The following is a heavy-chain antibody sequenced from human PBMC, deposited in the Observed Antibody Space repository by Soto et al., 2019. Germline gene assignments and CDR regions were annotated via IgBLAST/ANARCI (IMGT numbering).Heavy chain of an antibody. CDR3: ARVTLEYSSSVDY. J-gene: IGHJ4*02. CDR1: GGSISSGDYY. CDR2: IYYSGST. Sequence: QVQLQESGPGLVKPSQTLSLTCTVSGGSISSGDYYWSWIRQPPGKGLEWIGYIYYSGSTYYNPSLKIRVTISVDTSKNRCSLKQSSVTAADTAVYYLARVTLEYSSSVDYWGQGTLGTVSS. D-gene: IGHD6-6*01. V-gene: IGHV4-30-4*01.